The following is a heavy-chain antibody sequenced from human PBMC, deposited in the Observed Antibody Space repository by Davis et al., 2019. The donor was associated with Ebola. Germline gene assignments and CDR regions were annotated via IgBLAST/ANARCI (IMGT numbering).Heavy chain of an antibody. Sequence: ASVKVSCKASGYTFTSYGISWVRQAPGQGLEWMGWISAYNGNTNYAQKLQGRVTMTTDTSTSTAYMELRSLRSDDTAVYYCSIAAGGNGDYYYGMDVWGQGTTVTVSS. CDR1: GYTFTSYG. D-gene: IGHD6-6*01. J-gene: IGHJ6*02. V-gene: IGHV1-18*01. CDR2: ISAYNGNT. CDR3: SIAAGGNGDYYYGMDV.